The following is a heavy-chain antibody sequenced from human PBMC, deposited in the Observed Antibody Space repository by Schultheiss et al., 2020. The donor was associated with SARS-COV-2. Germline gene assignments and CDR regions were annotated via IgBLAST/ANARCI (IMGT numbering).Heavy chain of an antibody. CDR2: INEDGSTT. D-gene: IGHD3-10*01. Sequence: GGSLRLSCAASGFTLSTYWVHWVRQAPGKGLEWVSRINEDGSTTNHADSVKGRFTISRDNAKNTLYLQLNSLRGEDTAVYYCARDLSGREDYWGQGTLVTVSS. CDR3: ARDLSGREDY. CDR1: GFTLSTYW. V-gene: IGHV3-74*01. J-gene: IGHJ4*02.